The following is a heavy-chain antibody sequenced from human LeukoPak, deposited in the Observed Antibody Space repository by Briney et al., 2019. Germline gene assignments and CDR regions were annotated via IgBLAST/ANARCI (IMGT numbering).Heavy chain of an antibody. Sequence: SGTLSLTCTVSGGSISSYYWSWIRQPAGKGLEWIGRIYTSGSTNYNPSLKSRVTMSVDTSKNQFSLKLSSVTAADTAVYYCASGPFPGYYYYYYYMDVWGKGTTVTVSS. CDR2: IYTSGST. CDR1: GGSISSYY. V-gene: IGHV4-4*07. J-gene: IGHJ6*03. CDR3: ASGPFPGYYYYYYYMDV. D-gene: IGHD5-18*01.